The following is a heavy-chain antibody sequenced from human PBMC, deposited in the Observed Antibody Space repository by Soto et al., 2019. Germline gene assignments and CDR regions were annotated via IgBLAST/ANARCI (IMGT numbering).Heavy chain of an antibody. Sequence: VQLLESGGDLVQPGGSLRLSCAASGFTFSSYAMHWVRQAPGKGLEWVAVISYDGSNKYYADSVKGRFTISRDNPKNTLYLQMNSLRAEDTAVFYCARDRLDVVVPAAILAYWGQGTLVTVSS. J-gene: IGHJ4*02. D-gene: IGHD2-2*02. CDR3: ARDRLDVVVPAAILAY. CDR2: ISYDGSNK. CDR1: GFTFSSYA. V-gene: IGHV3-30-3*01.